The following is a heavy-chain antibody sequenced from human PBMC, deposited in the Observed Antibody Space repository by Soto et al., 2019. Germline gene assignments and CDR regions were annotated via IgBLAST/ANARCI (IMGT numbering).Heavy chain of an antibody. V-gene: IGHV3-11*01. CDR3: ARAYSDAFDI. CDR2: ISSSGTDI. Sequence: VGSLRLSCAASGFTFSDYYMTWIRQAPGKGLEWVSYISSSGTDIYYADSVKGRFTISRDNAKKSLYLQMSSLRAEDTAVYYCARAYSDAFDIWGQGTMVTVSS. J-gene: IGHJ3*02. CDR1: GFTFSDYY. D-gene: IGHD2-15*01.